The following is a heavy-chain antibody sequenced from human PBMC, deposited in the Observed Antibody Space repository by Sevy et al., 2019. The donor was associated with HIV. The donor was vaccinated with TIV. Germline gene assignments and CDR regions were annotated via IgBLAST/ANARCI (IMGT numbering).Heavy chain of an antibody. V-gene: IGHV1-24*01. Sequence: GASVKVSCKFSGHTLTELPIHWVRQAPGKRLEWMGRFVPEDGERIYAQKFQGRVTMTEDTSTDTAYMEQSSLRSEDTALYYCASTREYYSDNSGYFDYWGQGTLVTVSS. D-gene: IGHD3-22*01. CDR2: FVPEDGER. J-gene: IGHJ4*02. CDR1: GHTLTELP. CDR3: ASTREYYSDNSGYFDY.